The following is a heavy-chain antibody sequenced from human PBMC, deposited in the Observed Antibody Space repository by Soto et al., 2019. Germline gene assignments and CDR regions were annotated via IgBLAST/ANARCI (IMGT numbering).Heavy chain of an antibody. Sequence: QVQLQESGPGLVKPSQTLSLTCTVSGGSISSGGYYWSWIRQHPGKGLEWIGYIYYSGSTYYNPSLKSRVTISVDTSKNQFSLKLSSVTAADTAVYYCARSTSVATENWFDPWGQGTLVTVSS. CDR3: ARSTSVATENWFDP. J-gene: IGHJ5*02. V-gene: IGHV4-31*03. CDR2: IYYSGST. CDR1: GGSISSGGYY. D-gene: IGHD4-17*01.